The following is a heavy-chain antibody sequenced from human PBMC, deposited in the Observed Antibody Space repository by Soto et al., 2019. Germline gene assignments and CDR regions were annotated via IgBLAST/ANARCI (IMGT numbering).Heavy chain of an antibody. Sequence: EVQLLESGGGLVQPGGSLRLSCAASGFTFGNYAFSWVRQAPGKGLEWVSVISGGGAATYYPDSVKGRFTTSRYNSKNTVYLQMNSLRAEETSVYYCAKKSLGSITLPALYYFDYWGQGTLVTVSS. CDR2: ISGGGAAT. CDR3: AKKSLGSITLPALYYFDY. D-gene: IGHD7-27*01. V-gene: IGHV3-23*01. J-gene: IGHJ4*02. CDR1: GFTFGNYA.